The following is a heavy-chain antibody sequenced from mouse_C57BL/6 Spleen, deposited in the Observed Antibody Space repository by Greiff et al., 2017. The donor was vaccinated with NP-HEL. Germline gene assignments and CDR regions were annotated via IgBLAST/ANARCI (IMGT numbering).Heavy chain of an antibody. V-gene: IGHV1-74*01. J-gene: IGHJ2*01. CDR1: GYTFTSYW. D-gene: IGHD1-1*01. CDR2: IHPSDSDT. Sequence: QVQLQQPGAELVKPGASVKVSCKASGYTFTSYWMHWVKQRPGQGLEWIGRIHPSDSDTNYNQKFKGKATLTVDKSSSTAYMQLSSLTSEDSAVYYCAGLFITTVVATGYFDYWGQGTTLTVSS. CDR3: AGLFITTVVATGYFDY.